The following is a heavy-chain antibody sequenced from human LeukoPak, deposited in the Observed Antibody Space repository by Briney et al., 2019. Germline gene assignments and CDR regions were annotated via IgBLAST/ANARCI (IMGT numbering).Heavy chain of an antibody. J-gene: IGHJ6*03. CDR2: IIPIFGTT. D-gene: IGHD2-21*01. CDR1: GGTFSSNA. Sequence: GASVKVSCKASGGTFSSNAISWVRQAPGQGLEWMGGIIPIFGTTNNAQKLQDRVTITADESTSTAYMELSSLRSEDTAVYYCARVYCGGDCYNYYYYYMDVWGKGTTVTVSS. V-gene: IGHV1-69*13. CDR3: ARVYCGGDCYNYYYYYMDV.